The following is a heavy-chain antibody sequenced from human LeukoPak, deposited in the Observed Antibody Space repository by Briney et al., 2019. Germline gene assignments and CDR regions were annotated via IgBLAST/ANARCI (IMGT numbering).Heavy chain of an antibody. J-gene: IGHJ5*02. V-gene: IGHV3-48*04. D-gene: IGHD4-23*01. CDR1: GFTFSSYS. Sequence: GGSLRLSCAASGFTFSSYSFNWVRQAPGKGLEWVSYISSSSSPIYYADSVKGRFTISRDNAKNSLYLQMNSLRAEDTAVYYCARDVTYHGGDWFDPWDQGTLVTVSS. CDR2: ISSSSSPI. CDR3: ARDVTYHGGDWFDP.